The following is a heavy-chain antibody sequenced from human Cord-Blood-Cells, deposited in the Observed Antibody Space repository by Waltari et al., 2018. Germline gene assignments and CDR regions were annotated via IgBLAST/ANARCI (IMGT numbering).Heavy chain of an antibody. Sequence: QVQLQQWGAGLLKPSETLSPTCAVYGGIFRGYYWSWFRQPRGKGLEWIGEINHSGSTNYNPSLKSRVTISVDTSKNQFSLKLSSVTAADTAVYYCARRYYDFWSGYQDGMDVWGQGTTVTVSS. CDR1: GGIFRGYY. V-gene: IGHV4-34*01. CDR3: ARRYYDFWSGYQDGMDV. CDR2: INHSGST. J-gene: IGHJ6*02. D-gene: IGHD3-3*01.